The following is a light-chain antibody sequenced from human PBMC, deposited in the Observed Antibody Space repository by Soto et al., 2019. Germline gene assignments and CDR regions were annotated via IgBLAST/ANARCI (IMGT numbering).Light chain of an antibody. V-gene: IGLV2-23*02. CDR3: CSYAGRTTL. J-gene: IGLJ1*01. CDR2: EVS. Sequence: QSALPQPASVSGSPGQSITISCTGTSSDVGSYNRVSWYHQLPGNVPKLIIYEVSKRPSGVSNRFSGSESGNTASLTISGLQAEDEADYYCCSYAGRTTLFGTGTKLTVL. CDR1: SSDVGSYNR.